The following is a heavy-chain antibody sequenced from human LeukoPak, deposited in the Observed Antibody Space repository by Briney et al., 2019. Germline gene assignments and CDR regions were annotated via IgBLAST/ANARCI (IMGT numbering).Heavy chain of an antibody. V-gene: IGHV4-4*07. CDR1: GGSISSYY. D-gene: IGHD3-10*01. Sequence: SETLSLTCTVSGGSISSYYWSRIRQPAGKGLEWTGRSYTSGSTNYNPSLKSRVTMSVDTSKNQFSLKLSSVTAADTAVYYCARGGQHGSGSYYTYYYYGMDVWGQGTTVTVSS. CDR3: ARGGQHGSGSYYTYYYYGMDV. J-gene: IGHJ6*02. CDR2: SYTSGST.